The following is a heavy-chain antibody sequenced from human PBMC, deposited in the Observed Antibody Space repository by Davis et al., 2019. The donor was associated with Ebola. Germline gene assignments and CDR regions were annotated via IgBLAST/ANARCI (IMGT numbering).Heavy chain of an antibody. CDR3: AVSGSGYYRFDY. D-gene: IGHD3-22*01. J-gene: IGHJ4*02. V-gene: IGHV3-7*01. CDR2: IKQDGSEK. CDR1: GFTFSSYW. Sequence: GGSLRLSCAASGFTFSSYWMSWVRQAPGKGLEWVANIKQDGSEKYYADSVKGRFTISRDNSKNTLYLQMNSLRAEDTAVYYCAVSGSGYYRFDYWGQGTLVTVSS.